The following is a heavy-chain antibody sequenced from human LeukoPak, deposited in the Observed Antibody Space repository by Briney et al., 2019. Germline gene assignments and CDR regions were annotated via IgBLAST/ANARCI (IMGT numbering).Heavy chain of an antibody. CDR1: GFTFSSYA. D-gene: IGHD2-2*01. CDR2: ISGSGGST. CDR3: AKDLTYQLLVDNAFDI. J-gene: IGHJ3*02. Sequence: GGSLRLSCAASGFTFSSYAMSWVRQAPGKGLEWVSAISGSGGSTYYADSVKDRFTISRDNSKNTLYLQMNSLRAEDTAVYYCAKDLTYQLLVDNAFDIWGQGTMVTVSS. V-gene: IGHV3-23*01.